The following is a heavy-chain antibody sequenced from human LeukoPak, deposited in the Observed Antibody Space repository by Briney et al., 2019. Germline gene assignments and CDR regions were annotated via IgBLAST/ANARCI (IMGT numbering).Heavy chain of an antibody. J-gene: IGHJ4*02. V-gene: IGHV1-8*01. CDR1: GYTFTSYD. D-gene: IGHD5-18*01. CDR2: MNPNSGNT. Sequence: ASVKVSCKASGYTFTSYDINWVRQATGQGLEWMGWMNPNSGNTGYARKFQGRVTMTRDTSTSTAFMELHSLTSDDTAIYYCATGLNTPNDFWGQGTLVIVSS. CDR3: ATGLNTPNDF.